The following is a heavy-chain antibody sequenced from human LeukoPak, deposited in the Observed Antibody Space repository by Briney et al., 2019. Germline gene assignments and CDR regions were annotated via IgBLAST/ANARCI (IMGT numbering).Heavy chain of an antibody. CDR2: MNPNSGNT. CDR1: GYTFTSYD. J-gene: IGHJ4*02. CDR3: ARAGSSGWYQAFDY. V-gene: IGHV1-8*01. D-gene: IGHD6-19*01. Sequence: ASVKVSCKASGYTFTSYDINWVRQATGQGLEWMGWMNPNSGNTGYAQKFQGRVTMTRNTSISTAYMELSSLRSEDTAVYYCARAGSSGWYQAFDYWGQGTLVTVSS.